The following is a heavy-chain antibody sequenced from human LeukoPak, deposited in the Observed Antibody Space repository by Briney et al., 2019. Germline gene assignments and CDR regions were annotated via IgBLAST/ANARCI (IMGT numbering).Heavy chain of an antibody. Sequence: GGSLRLSCVASGFTFSNDWLSWVRQAPGKGLEWLANIKQDGSEKSYVDSVKGRFTISRDDAKNSVYLQMNGLRAGDTGVYYCATGLWTYGYWGQGTLVTVSS. CDR3: ATGLWTYGY. J-gene: IGHJ4*02. CDR2: IKQDGSEK. CDR1: GFTFSNDW. V-gene: IGHV3-7*03. D-gene: IGHD3-10*01.